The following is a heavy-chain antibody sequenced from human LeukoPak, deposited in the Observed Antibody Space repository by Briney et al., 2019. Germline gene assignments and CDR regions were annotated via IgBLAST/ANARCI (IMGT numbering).Heavy chain of an antibody. V-gene: IGHV4-39*07. CDR2: IYYSGST. J-gene: IGHJ4*02. D-gene: IGHD3-16*01. Sequence: SETLSLTCTVSGGSISSSSYYWGWIRQPPGKGLEWIGSIYYSGSTYYNPSLKSRVTISVDTFKNQFSLKLSSVTAAVTAVYYCASDPYGGIDYWGQGTLVTVSS. CDR1: GGSISSSSYY. CDR3: ASDPYGGIDY.